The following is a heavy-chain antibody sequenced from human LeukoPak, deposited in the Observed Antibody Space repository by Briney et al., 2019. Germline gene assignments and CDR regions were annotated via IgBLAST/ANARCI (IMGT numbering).Heavy chain of an antibody. J-gene: IGHJ6*04. CDR1: KFTFSSYE. CDR2: ISSSGSTI. D-gene: IGHD2-21*02. CDR3: ARDLLYCGGDCYSDYYYGMDV. Sequence: GGSLRLSCAASKFTFSSYEINWVRQAPGKGLEWVSYISSSGSTIYYADSVKGRFTISRDNAKNSLYLQMNSLRAEDTAVYYCARDLLYCGGDCYSDYYYGMDVWGKGTTVTVSS. V-gene: IGHV3-48*03.